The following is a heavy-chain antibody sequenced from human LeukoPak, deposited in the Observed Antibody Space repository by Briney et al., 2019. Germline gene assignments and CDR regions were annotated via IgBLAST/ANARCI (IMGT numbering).Heavy chain of an antibody. V-gene: IGHV5-51*01. D-gene: IGHD5-24*01. Sequence: GESLKISCKGSGYSFTSYWIGWVRQMPGKGLEWMGIIYPGDSDTRYSPSFQGQVTISADKSISTAYLQWSSLKASDTAMYYCARSRRDGYNLKAWAYAFDIWGQGTMVTVSS. CDR2: IYPGDSDT. CDR1: GYSFTSYW. CDR3: ARSRRDGYNLKAWAYAFDI. J-gene: IGHJ3*02.